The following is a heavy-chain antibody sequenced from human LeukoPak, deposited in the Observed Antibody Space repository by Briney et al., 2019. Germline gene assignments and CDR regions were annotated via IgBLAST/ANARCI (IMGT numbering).Heavy chain of an antibody. CDR3: AAVADTADYYGMDV. D-gene: IGHD6-19*01. V-gene: IGHV4-61*02. CDR2: IYTSGNT. CDR1: GGSISNGSYY. Sequence: PSQTLSLTCTVPGGSISNGSYYWSWIRQPAGKTLEWIGRIYTSGNTNYNPSLKSRVTISVDTSKNQFSLKLSSVTVADTAVYYCAAVADTADYYGMDVWGQGTTVTVSS. J-gene: IGHJ6*02.